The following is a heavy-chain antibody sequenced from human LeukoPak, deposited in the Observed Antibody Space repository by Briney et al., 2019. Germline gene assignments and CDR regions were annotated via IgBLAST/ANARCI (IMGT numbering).Heavy chain of an antibody. CDR2: INPNSGGT. CDR3: ARRAHVGGDYALHGWFDP. CDR1: GYTFTGYY. D-gene: IGHD4-17*01. Sequence: ASVKVSCKASGYTFTGYYMHWVRQAPGQGLEWMGWINPNSGGTNYAQKFQGRVTMTRDTSISTTYMELSSLRSEDTAVYYCARRAHVGGDYALHGWFDPWGQGTLVTVSS. V-gene: IGHV1-2*02. J-gene: IGHJ5*02.